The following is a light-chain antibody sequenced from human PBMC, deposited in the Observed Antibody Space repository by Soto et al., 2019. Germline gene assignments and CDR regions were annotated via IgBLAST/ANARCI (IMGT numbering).Light chain of an antibody. Sequence: DIQMTQSPSSLSASVGDRVTITCRASQSISSYLNWYQQKPGKAPKLMIYAASSLQSGVPSRFSGSRSGTDFTRTISSLQPEDFATYYYQQNYSTPLTFGGGTKVEIK. CDR3: QQNYSTPLT. CDR2: AAS. CDR1: QSISSY. V-gene: IGKV1-39*01. J-gene: IGKJ4*01.